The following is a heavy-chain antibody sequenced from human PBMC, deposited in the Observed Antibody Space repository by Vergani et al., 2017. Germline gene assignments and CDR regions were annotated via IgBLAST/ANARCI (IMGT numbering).Heavy chain of an antibody. Sequence: EVQLVQSGAEVKKPGESLKISCKGSGYSFTSYWIGWVRQMPGKGLEWMGIIYPGDSDTRYSPSFQGKVTISADKSISTAYLQWGSLKASDTAMYYCASSIVVVPAAMRLLDRPPDYYGMDVWGQGTTVTVSS. CDR1: GYSFTSYW. CDR2: IYPGDSDT. CDR3: ASSIVVVPAAMRLLDRPPDYYGMDV. V-gene: IGHV5-51*01. J-gene: IGHJ6*02. D-gene: IGHD2-2*01.